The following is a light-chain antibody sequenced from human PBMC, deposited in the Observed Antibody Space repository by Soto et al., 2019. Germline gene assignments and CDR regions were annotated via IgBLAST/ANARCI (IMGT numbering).Light chain of an antibody. Sequence: EIVLTQCPGSLSLYQGERATLSCRASQSVNSRLAWYQHKPGQAPRLLISGASSRATGIPDRFSGSGSATDFTLTISRLEPEDFTLYYCQHYGRSPITFGQGARLAIK. CDR2: GAS. V-gene: IGKV3-20*01. CDR3: QHYGRSPIT. CDR1: QSVNSR. J-gene: IGKJ5*01.